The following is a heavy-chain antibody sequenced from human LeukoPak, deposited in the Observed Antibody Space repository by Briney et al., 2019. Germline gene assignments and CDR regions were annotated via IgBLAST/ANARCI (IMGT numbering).Heavy chain of an antibody. J-gene: IGHJ4*02. Sequence: SETLSLTCTIQGGSTKSYYWTWIRQPPGKGLEWIGYIYYSGSTNYNPSLKSRVTISVDTSKNQFSLNLSSVTAADTAVYYCARGSGLYTDFDYWGQGTLVTVSS. D-gene: IGHD6-19*01. CDR3: ARGSGLYTDFDY. CDR1: GGSTKSYY. CDR2: IYYSGST. V-gene: IGHV4-59*01.